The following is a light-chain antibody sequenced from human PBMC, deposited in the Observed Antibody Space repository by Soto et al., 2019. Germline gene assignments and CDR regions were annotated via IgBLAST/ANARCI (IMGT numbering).Light chain of an antibody. CDR1: QDINIW. CDR2: AAS. J-gene: IGKJ3*01. V-gene: IGKV1-12*01. CDR3: QLANIVPFT. Sequence: DIQMTQSPSSVSASVGDRVTITCRASQDINIWVAWYQQKPGRAPKLLISAASSLPSGVPSRFSGSGSGTVFTLTISSLQPEDFATYYCQLANIVPFTFGPGTKVDIK.